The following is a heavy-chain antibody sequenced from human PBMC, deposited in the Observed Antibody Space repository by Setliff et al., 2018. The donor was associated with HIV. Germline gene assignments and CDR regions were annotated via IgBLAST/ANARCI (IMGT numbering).Heavy chain of an antibody. D-gene: IGHD1-26*01. Sequence: GGSLRLSCAASGFTFSGYAMRWVRQAPGKGLECVSGISGSGGSTHYADSVKGRFTISRDNAKNSLYLQMNSLRAEDTAVYYCARNTDVDSVYRPFHIWGQGTMVTVSS. CDR1: GFTFSGYA. J-gene: IGHJ3*02. CDR2: ISGSGGST. V-gene: IGHV3-23*01. CDR3: ARNTDVDSVYRPFHI.